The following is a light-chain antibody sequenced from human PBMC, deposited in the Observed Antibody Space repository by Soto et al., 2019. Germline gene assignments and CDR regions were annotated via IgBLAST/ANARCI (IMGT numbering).Light chain of an antibody. CDR2: DAS. CDR1: QDISNY. Sequence: DIQMTHSPSSLSASVGDRGTITCQASQDISNYLNWYQQKPGKAPKLLIYDASNLETGVPSRFSGSGSGTDFTFTISSLQPEDIATYYCQQFNTFGQGTKVDIK. CDR3: QQFNT. J-gene: IGKJ2*01. V-gene: IGKV1-33*01.